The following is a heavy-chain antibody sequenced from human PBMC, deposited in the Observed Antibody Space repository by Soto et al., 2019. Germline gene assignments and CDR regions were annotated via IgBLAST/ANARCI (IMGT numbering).Heavy chain of an antibody. CDR2: IIPVFGTP. Sequence: QVQLAQSGAEVKKPGSSVKVSCKASGGTFNIYAISWVRQAPGQGLEWMAGIIPVFGTPSFAQKFRGRVTITADESTDTAYMELSSLGSEDTAFYYCARGPYYDFWKGFSYFDDWRQETLVIVSS. CDR1: GGTFNIYA. V-gene: IGHV1-69*01. J-gene: IGHJ4*02. CDR3: ARGPYYDFWKGFSYFDD. D-gene: IGHD3-3*01.